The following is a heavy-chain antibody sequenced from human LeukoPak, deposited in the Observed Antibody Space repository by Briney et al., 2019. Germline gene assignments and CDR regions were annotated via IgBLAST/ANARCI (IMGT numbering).Heavy chain of an antibody. CDR1: GHTFTGYY. CDR2: INPNSGGT. Sequence: ASVKVSCKASGHTFTGYYMHWVRQAPGQGLEWMGWINPNSGGTNYAQKFQGRVTMTRGTSISTAYMELSRLRSDDTAVYYCARGTGYDSSGYDNWFDPWGQGTLVTVSS. D-gene: IGHD3-22*01. V-gene: IGHV1-2*02. J-gene: IGHJ5*02. CDR3: ARGTGYDSSGYDNWFDP.